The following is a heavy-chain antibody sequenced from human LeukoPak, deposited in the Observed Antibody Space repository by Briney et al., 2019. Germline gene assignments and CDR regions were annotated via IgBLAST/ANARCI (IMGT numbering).Heavy chain of an antibody. CDR1: GGSFSGYY. Sequence: SETLSLTCAVYGGSFSGYYWSWIRQPPGKGLEWIGEINHSGSTNYNPSLKSRVTISVDTSKNQFSLKLSSVTAADTAVYYCARSRSTSRTDAFDIWGQGTMVTVSS. J-gene: IGHJ3*02. D-gene: IGHD2-2*01. CDR2: INHSGST. CDR3: ARSRSTSRTDAFDI. V-gene: IGHV4-34*01.